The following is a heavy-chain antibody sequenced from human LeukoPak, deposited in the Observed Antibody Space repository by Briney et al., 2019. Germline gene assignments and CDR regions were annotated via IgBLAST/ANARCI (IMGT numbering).Heavy chain of an antibody. V-gene: IGHV4-59*08. J-gene: IGHJ5*02. Sequence: SETLSLTCTVSGGSISSYYWSWIRQPPGKGLEWIGYIYYSGSTNYNPSLKSRVTISVDASKNQFSLKLSSVTAADAAVYYCARHLYDFWSGYLNWFDPWGQGTLVTVSS. CDR3: ARHLYDFWSGYLNWFDP. D-gene: IGHD3-3*01. CDR2: IYYSGST. CDR1: GGSISSYY.